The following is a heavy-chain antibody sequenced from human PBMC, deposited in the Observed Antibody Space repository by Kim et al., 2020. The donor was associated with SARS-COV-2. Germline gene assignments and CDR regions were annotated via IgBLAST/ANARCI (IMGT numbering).Heavy chain of an antibody. Sequence: NKYYADSVKGRFTISRDNSKNTLYLQMNSLRAEDTAVYYCAREIIAAEVDYWGQGTLVTVSS. J-gene: IGHJ4*02. CDR3: AREIIAAEVDY. D-gene: IGHD6-13*01. CDR2: NK. V-gene: IGHV3-33*01.